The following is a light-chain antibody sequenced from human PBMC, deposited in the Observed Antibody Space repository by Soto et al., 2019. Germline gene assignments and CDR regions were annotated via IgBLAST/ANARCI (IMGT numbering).Light chain of an antibody. CDR3: QRYPNWPLT. CDR1: QTVRSY. J-gene: IGKJ4*01. Sequence: EIVMTQSPATLSVSPGERATLSCRASQTVRSYLAWFQQKPGQAPSLLIYGASTRATGIPARFSGSGSGTEFTLTISSLQSEYFARSSCQRYPNWPLTFGGGTKVEI. CDR2: GAS. V-gene: IGKV3-15*01.